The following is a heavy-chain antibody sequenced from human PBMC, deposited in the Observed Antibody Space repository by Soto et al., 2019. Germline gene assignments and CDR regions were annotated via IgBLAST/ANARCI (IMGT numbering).Heavy chain of an antibody. Sequence: PGGSLRLSCAASGFTFSSYAMSWVRQAPGKGLEWVSAISGSGGSTYYADSVKGRFTISRDNSKNTLYLQMNSLRAEDTAVYYCAKDSGDIVVVVAAGAFDIWGQGTMVTVSS. CDR3: AKDSGDIVVVVAAGAFDI. CDR1: GFTFSSYA. CDR2: ISGSGGST. V-gene: IGHV3-23*01. J-gene: IGHJ3*02. D-gene: IGHD2-15*01.